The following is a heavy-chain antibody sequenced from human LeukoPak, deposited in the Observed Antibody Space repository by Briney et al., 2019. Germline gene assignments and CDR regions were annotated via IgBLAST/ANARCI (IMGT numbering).Heavy chain of an antibody. J-gene: IGHJ6*04. CDR3: ARVLVVPSGPAYYYYYGMDV. Sequence: EWRGXIXXXXGNTNYAHNLQGRVTMTTDTSTSTAYMELRSLRSDDTAVYYCARVLVVPSGPAYYYYYGMDVWGKGTTVTVSS. D-gene: IGHD2-2*01. CDR2: IXXXXGNT. V-gene: IGHV1-18*01.